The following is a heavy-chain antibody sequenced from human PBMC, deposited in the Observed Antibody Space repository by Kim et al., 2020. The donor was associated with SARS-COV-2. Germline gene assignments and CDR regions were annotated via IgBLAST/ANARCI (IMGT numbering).Heavy chain of an antibody. J-gene: IGHJ4*02. CDR3: ARLAQWSSTSCPAYYFEY. V-gene: IGHV3-11*03. D-gene: IGHD2-2*01. Sequence: KGRVTITRDNAKNTLYLQMNSLRAEASAVYYCARLAQWSSTSCPAYYFEYWGQGTLVTVSS.